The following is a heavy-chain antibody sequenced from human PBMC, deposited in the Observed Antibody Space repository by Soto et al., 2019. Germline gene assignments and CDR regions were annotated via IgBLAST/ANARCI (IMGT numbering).Heavy chain of an antibody. CDR3: AKANGSSSSHFDY. Sequence: EVQLLESGGGLVQPGGSLRLSCAASGFTVSSYAMSWVRQAPGKGLEWVSAISGSGGSTYYADSVKGRFTISRDNSKNTLYLQMNSLRAEDTAVYYCAKANGSSSSHFDYWGQGTLVTVSS. J-gene: IGHJ4*02. V-gene: IGHV3-23*01. CDR2: ISGSGGST. CDR1: GFTVSSYA. D-gene: IGHD6-6*01.